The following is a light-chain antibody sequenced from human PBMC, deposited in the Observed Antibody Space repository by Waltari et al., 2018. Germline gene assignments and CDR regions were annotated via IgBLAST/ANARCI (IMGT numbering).Light chain of an antibody. Sequence: EIVMTQSPDTLSVAPGERATLSCRASQSVSVNLAWYQQKPGQSPRLLIYEISKRAAGFPARFSGRGSGADFTLTISSLQSEDYAVYYCQQYNNWPPDTFGQGTKLDMK. CDR1: QSVSVN. CDR2: EIS. J-gene: IGKJ2*01. V-gene: IGKV3-15*01. CDR3: QQYNNWPPDT.